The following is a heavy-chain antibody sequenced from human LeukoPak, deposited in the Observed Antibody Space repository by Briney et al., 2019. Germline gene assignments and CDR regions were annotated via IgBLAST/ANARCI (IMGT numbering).Heavy chain of an antibody. CDR3: AKKKGIAARPYYFDY. Sequence: GRSLRLSCAASGFTFSSYAMHWVRQAPGKGLEWVASISHDGSNYYYADSVKGRFTISRDNSKNTLYLQMNSLRAEDTAVYYCAKKKGIAARPYYFDYWGQGTLVTVSS. D-gene: IGHD6-6*01. V-gene: IGHV3-30*18. CDR1: GFTFSSYA. J-gene: IGHJ4*02. CDR2: ISHDGSNY.